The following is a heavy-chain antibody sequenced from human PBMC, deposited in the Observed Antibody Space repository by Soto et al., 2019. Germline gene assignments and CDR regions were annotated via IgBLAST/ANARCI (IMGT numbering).Heavy chain of an antibody. Sequence: QVQLQESGPGLVKPSQTLSLTCTVSGGSISSGDYYWTWIRQPPGKGLEWIGYTNYRGDTYYNPSLKSRVRISVDTSSNQFSLMVTSLTASYTAVYYCVRYHGPGVNCDSWGQGTLVIVSS. CDR1: GGSISSGDYY. CDR3: VRYHGPGVNCDS. V-gene: IGHV4-30-4*01. J-gene: IGHJ4*02. CDR2: TNYRGDT. D-gene: IGHD3-10*01.